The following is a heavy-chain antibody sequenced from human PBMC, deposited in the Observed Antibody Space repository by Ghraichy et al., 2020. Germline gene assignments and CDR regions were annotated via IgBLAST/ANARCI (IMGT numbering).Heavy chain of an antibody. V-gene: IGHV4-4*02. CDR2: IYHSGST. D-gene: IGHD6-13*01. CDR1: GGSISSSNW. CDR3: HAYVLAIPKQLVPAEFDY. J-gene: IGHJ4*02. Sequence: SETLSLTCAVSGGSISSSNWWSWVRQPPGKGLEWIGEIYHSGSTNYNPSLKSRVTISVDKSKNQFSLKLSSVTAADTAVYYCHAYVLAIPKQLVPAEFDYWGQGTLVTVSS.